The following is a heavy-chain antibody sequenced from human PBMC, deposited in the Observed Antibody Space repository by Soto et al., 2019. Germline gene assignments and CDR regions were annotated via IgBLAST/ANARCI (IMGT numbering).Heavy chain of an antibody. J-gene: IGHJ5*02. D-gene: IGHD4-17*01. CDR1: GDSINSRGYY. V-gene: IGHV4-31*03. CDR2: ISFSGST. Sequence: QVHLQESGPGLVKPSQTLSLTCTVSGDSINSRGYYWSWIRQHPGKGLEWIGYISFSGSTYYNPSLKRRIVVSADTSSSQFSLRLTSVTAADTAVYYCARAYDFGGNTDLWGQGTLV. CDR3: ARAYDFGGNTDL.